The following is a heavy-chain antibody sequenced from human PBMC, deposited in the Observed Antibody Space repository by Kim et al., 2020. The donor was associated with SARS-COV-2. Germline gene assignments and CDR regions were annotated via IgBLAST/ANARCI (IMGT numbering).Heavy chain of an antibody. V-gene: IGHV3-23*01. CDR3: AKRPSVGDYYLHC. Sequence: YYADSVKGRFTISRDNSKNTLYLQMNSLKAEDTAVYYCAKRPSVGDYYLHCCRQGPVVT. D-gene: IGHD1-26*01. J-gene: IGHJ4*02.